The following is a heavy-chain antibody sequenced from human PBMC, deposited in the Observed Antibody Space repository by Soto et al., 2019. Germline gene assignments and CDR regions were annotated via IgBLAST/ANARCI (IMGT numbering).Heavy chain of an antibody. CDR1: GVSFTSYT. J-gene: IGHJ4*02. Sequence: XATLSLTCIVSGVSFTSYTGSWVRQPANKGLEWIGRVFSSVSATYSPSLKSRVRISMDTPENRISLKLDSVTAADAGVYYCTRDGMTTGDTWGPGTLVTVSS. CDR3: TRDGMTTGDT. D-gene: IGHD2-21*02. V-gene: IGHV4-4*07. CDR2: VFSSVSA.